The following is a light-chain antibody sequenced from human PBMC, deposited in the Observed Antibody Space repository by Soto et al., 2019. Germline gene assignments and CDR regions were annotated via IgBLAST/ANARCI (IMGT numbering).Light chain of an antibody. CDR3: QHYDHLHRT. V-gene: IGKV1-33*01. Sequence: DIQMIQSPSSLSASVGDRVTITCQASQAISNYLHWYQQKPGKAPKLLIYDASNLERGVPSRFSGRRSGTDFTFTNSRLQPEDFATYHCQHYDHLHRTFGLGTKVEIK. CDR2: DAS. J-gene: IGKJ1*01. CDR1: QAISNY.